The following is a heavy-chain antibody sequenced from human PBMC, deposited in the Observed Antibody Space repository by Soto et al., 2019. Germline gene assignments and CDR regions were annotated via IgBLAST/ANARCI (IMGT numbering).Heavy chain of an antibody. D-gene: IGHD5-12*01. Sequence: QVQLVQSGDEVRKPGSSVKVSCKASGDIFVNYGIAWVRQAPGQGLEWMGWISPYSGNTHDASKVQGRLTMTTDTSTSTAYMVLGSLTSDDTAVYYCAMVDKYVTPTPQDVWGQGTMVTVSS. CDR3: AMVDKYVTPTPQDV. CDR1: GDIFVNYG. CDR2: ISPYSGNT. J-gene: IGHJ6*02. V-gene: IGHV1-18*01.